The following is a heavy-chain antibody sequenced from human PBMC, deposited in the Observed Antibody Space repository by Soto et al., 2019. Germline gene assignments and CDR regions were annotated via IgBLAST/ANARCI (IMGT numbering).Heavy chain of an antibody. CDR3: ARLQAVAGTGDWFDP. CDR2: IHYSGSS. Sequence: QVQLQESGPGLVKPSETLSLTCTVSGGSISPYYWSWIRQSPGKGLEWIGYIHYSGSSNYNHSLKSGVTISVDTSKKQFSLKLRFVTAADTAVYYCARLQAVAGTGDWFDPWGQGTLVTVST. CDR1: GGSISPYY. J-gene: IGHJ5*02. V-gene: IGHV4-59*08. D-gene: IGHD6-19*01.